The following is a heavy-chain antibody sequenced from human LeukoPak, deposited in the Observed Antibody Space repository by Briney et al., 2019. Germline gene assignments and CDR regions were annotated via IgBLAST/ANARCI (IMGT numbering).Heavy chain of an antibody. V-gene: IGHV1-2*02. CDR3: ARGTIYSMVRGVIRGLNWFDP. J-gene: IGHJ5*02. CDR2: INPNSGGT. D-gene: IGHD3-10*01. Sequence: ASVKVSCKASGYTFTGYYMHWVRQAPGQGLEWMGWINPNSGGTNYAQKFQGRVTMTRDTSISTAYMELSRLTSDDTAVYYCARGTIYSMVRGVIRGLNWFDPWGQGTLVTVSS. CDR1: GYTFTGYY.